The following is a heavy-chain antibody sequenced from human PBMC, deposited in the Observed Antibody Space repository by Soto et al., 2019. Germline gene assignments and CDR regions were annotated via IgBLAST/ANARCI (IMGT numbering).Heavy chain of an antibody. J-gene: IGHJ4*02. CDR2: INPSSGST. D-gene: IGHD3-10*01. CDR3: ARETFFITMVRGVMFFDY. Sequence: GASVKVSCKASGYTLTSYYMHWVRQAPGQGLEWMGIINPSSGSTSYAQKFQGRVTMTRDTSTSTVYMDLSSLRSEDTAVYYCARETFFITMVRGVMFFDYWGQGTLVTVSS. V-gene: IGHV1-46*03. CDR1: GYTLTSYY.